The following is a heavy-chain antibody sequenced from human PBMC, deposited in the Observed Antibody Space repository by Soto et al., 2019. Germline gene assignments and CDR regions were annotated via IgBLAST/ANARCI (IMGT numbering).Heavy chain of an antibody. D-gene: IGHD6-25*01. CDR1: GFTFSGSA. J-gene: IGHJ6*02. V-gene: IGHV3-73*01. CDR3: TNTRQRGYYYYGMDV. CDR2: IRSKANSYAT. Sequence: PGESLKISCAASGFTFSGSAMHWVRQASGKGLEWVGRIRSKANSYATAYAASVKGRFTISRDDSKNTAYLQMNSLKTEDTAVYYCTNTRQRGYYYYGMDVWGQGTTVTVSS.